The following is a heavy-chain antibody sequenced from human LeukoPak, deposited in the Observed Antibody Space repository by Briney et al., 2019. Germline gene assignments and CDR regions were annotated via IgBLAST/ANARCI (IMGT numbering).Heavy chain of an antibody. CDR1: GGSISSGDYY. Sequence: SETLSLTCTVSGGSISSGDYYWSWIRQPPGKGLEWIGYIYYSGSTYYNPSLKSRVTISVDTSKNQFSLKLSSVTAADTAVYYCARQYSRGWYQIDYWGQGTLVTVSS. V-gene: IGHV4-30-4*08. J-gene: IGHJ4*02. CDR2: IYYSGST. D-gene: IGHD6-19*01. CDR3: ARQYSRGWYQIDY.